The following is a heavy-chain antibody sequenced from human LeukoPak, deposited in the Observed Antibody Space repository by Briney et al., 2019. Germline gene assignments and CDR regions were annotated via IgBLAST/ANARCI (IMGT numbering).Heavy chain of an antibody. CDR1: GGSISSYY. CDR2: IYYSGRT. D-gene: IGHD1-26*01. J-gene: IGHJ4*02. V-gene: IGHV4-59*12. CDR3: ARESGIFEWELYFDY. Sequence: NPSETLSLTCSVPGGSISSYYWSWIRQPPGRGLEWIGYIYYSGRTSYNPSLKSRVTISVDTSKNQFSLKLSSVTAADTAVYYCARESGIFEWELYFDYWGQGTLVTVSS.